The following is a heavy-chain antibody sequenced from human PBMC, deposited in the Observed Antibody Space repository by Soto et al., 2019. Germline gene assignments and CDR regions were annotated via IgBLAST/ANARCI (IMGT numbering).Heavy chain of an antibody. V-gene: IGHV1-3*01. CDR1: GYTFTCYA. CDR2: INAGNGNT. Sequence: ASVKVSCKSSGYTFTCYAVHWVRQDHGQRLEWMGWINAGNGNTKYSQKFQGRVTITRDTSASTAYMELSSLRSEDTAVYYCARSIVVVTALDYWGQGTLVTVSS. D-gene: IGHD2-21*02. J-gene: IGHJ4*02. CDR3: ARSIVVVTALDY.